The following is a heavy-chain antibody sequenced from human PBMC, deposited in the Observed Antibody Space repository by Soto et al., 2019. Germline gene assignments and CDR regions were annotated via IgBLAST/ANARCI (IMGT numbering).Heavy chain of an antibody. J-gene: IGHJ5*02. Sequence: TETLSLTCTVSGGSISTYHWTWIRQPPGKGLEWIGYVHYSGTTNYNPSLKSRVTMSIDTSKNQFSLKLRSVTAADTAVYYCARGKIIGPWGQGALVTVSS. D-gene: IGHD3-3*01. CDR2: VHYSGTT. V-gene: IGHV4-59*01. CDR3: ARGKIIGP. CDR1: GGSISTYH.